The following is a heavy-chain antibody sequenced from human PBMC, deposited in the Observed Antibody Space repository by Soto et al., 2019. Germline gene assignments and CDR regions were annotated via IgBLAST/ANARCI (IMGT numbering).Heavy chain of an antibody. CDR1: GGSISSNF. Sequence: SETLSLTGTVSGGSISSNFWTWIRQPPGKGPEWIGYIYYNVTTNSNPSLMSRVIISVDTPKSQFSLRLSSVTAADTAVYYCAGSKSRGVFIDYWGQGTLVTVSS. CDR3: AGSKSRGVFIDY. D-gene: IGHD3-10*01. V-gene: IGHV4-59*01. CDR2: IYYNVTT. J-gene: IGHJ4*02.